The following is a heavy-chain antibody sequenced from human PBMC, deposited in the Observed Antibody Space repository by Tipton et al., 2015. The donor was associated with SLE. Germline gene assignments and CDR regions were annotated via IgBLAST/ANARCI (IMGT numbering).Heavy chain of an antibody. CDR2: IYYSGNT. CDR1: GDSISSGGYF. V-gene: IGHV4-31*03. J-gene: IGHJ4*02. Sequence: TLSLTCSVSGDSISSGGYFWNWIRQYPGKGLEWIGYIYYSGNTNYNPSLKSRVTISVDTSKNQFSLKLSSVTAADTAVYYCARQDFWSGYTSYWGQGTLVTVSS. D-gene: IGHD3-3*01. CDR3: ARQDFWSGYTSY.